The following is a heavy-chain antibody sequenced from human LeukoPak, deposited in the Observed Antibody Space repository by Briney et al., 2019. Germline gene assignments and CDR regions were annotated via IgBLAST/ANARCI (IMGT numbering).Heavy chain of an antibody. CDR1: GGSISNTDYY. CDR2: IYRSGSA. CDR3: ARTWPGSMVPGGRRFDP. D-gene: IGHD3-10*01. Sequence: SETLSLTCTVSGGSISNTDYYWSWVRQPPGKGLEWIGYIYRSGSAYNNPSLESRVTISVGTSKNQFSLRLRSVTAADTAVYFCARTWPGSMVPGGRRFDPWGQGTLVTVSS. V-gene: IGHV4-30-4*01. J-gene: IGHJ5*02.